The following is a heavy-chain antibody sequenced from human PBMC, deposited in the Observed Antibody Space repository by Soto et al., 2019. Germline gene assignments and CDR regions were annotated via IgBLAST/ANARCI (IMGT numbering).Heavy chain of an antibody. CDR2: TYYRSKWYN. V-gene: IGHV6-1*01. J-gene: IGHJ6*02. Sequence: PSQTLSLTCAISGDSVSSNSAAWNWIRQSPSRGLEWLGRTYYRSKWYNDYAVSVKSRITINPDTSKNQFSLQLNSVTPEDTAVYYCARDSRQGGYSGYDGPRNYYYYGMDVWGQGTTVTVSS. CDR1: GDSVSSNSAA. CDR3: ARDSRQGGYSGYDGPRNYYYYGMDV. D-gene: IGHD5-12*01.